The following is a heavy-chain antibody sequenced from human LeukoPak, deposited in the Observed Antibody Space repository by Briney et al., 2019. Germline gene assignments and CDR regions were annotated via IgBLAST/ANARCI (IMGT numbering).Heavy chain of an antibody. CDR1: GYTFTSYG. CDR2: ISAYNGNT. CDR3: AGDVGGATSYYYGMDV. V-gene: IGHV1-18*01. J-gene: IGHJ6*02. Sequence: ASVKVSCKASGYTFTSYGISWVRQAPGQGLEWMGWISAYNGNTNYAQKLQGRVTMTTDTSTSTAYMELRSLRSDDTAVYYCAGDVGGATSYYYGMDVWGQGTTVTVSS. D-gene: IGHD1-26*01.